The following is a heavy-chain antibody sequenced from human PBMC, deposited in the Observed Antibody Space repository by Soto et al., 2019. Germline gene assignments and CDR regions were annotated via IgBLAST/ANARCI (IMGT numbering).Heavy chain of an antibody. V-gene: IGHV4-39*01. D-gene: IGHD6-19*01. CDR2: IYYSGST. CDR3: AREIAVAGTKDY. Sequence: SETLSLTCTVSGGSISSSSYYWGWIRQPPGKGLEWIGSIYYSGSTYYNPSLKSRVTISVDTSKNQFSLKLSSVTAADTAVYYCAREIAVAGTKDYWXQXTLVTVS. J-gene: IGHJ4*02. CDR1: GGSISSSSYY.